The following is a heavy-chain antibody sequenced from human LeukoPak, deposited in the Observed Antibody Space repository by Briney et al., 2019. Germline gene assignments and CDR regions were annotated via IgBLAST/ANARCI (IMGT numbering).Heavy chain of an antibody. CDR3: ARVLRGGSNLNFDY. D-gene: IGHD1-26*01. CDR2: IKQDGSEK. V-gene: IGHV3-7*01. J-gene: IGHJ4*02. CDR1: GFTFSSYW. Sequence: GGSLRLSCAASGFTFSSYWMSWVRQAPGKGLEWVANIKQDGSEKYYVDSVKGRFTISRDNAKNSLYLQMNSLRAEDTAVYYCARVLRGGSNLNFDYWGQGTLVTVSS.